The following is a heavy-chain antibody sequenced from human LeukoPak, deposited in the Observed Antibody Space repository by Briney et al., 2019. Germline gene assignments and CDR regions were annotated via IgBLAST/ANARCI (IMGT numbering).Heavy chain of an antibody. J-gene: IGHJ4*02. CDR1: GGTFNSYA. D-gene: IGHD6-13*01. CDR3: ATIRAGYSISWYGYWDY. Sequence: GSSVKVSCKASGGTFNSYAISWVRQAPGQGLEWMGGIIPIFGTANYAHKSQGRVTITADESTSTAYMELSSLRSEDTAVYYCATIRAGYSISWYGYWDYWGQGTLVTVSS. CDR2: IIPIFGTA. V-gene: IGHV1-69*01.